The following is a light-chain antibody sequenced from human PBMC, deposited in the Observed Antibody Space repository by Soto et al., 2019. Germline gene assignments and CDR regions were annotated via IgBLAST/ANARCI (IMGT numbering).Light chain of an antibody. J-gene: IGKJ5*01. CDR2: DAS. V-gene: IGKV3-11*01. Sequence: EIVLTQSPATLSLSPGERATLSCRASQSVTSYLVWYQQKPGQAPRLLIYDASNRATGIPARFTGSGSGTDFTLTISSLEPEDFAVYYCQHRYNWPFTFGQGTRLSIK. CDR3: QHRYNWPFT. CDR1: QSVTSY.